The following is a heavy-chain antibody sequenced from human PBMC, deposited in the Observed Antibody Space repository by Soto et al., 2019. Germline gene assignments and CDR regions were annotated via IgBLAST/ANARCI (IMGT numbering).Heavy chain of an antibody. J-gene: IGHJ6*02. CDR3: AKDPVSITIFGVNGMDV. CDR2: IYYSGST. Sequence: SETLSLTCTVSGGSISSGDYYWSWIRQPPGKGLEWIGYIYYSGSTYYNPPLKSRVTISVDTSKNQFSLKLSSVTAADTAVYYCAKDPVSITIFGVNGMDVWGQGTTVTVSS. V-gene: IGHV4-30-4*01. D-gene: IGHD3-3*01. CDR1: GGSISSGDYY.